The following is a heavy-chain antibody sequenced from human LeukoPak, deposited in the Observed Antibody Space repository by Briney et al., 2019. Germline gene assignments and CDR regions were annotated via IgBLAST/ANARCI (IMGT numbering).Heavy chain of an antibody. CDR2: INPNSGGT. V-gene: IGHV1-2*02. J-gene: IGHJ4*02. CDR3: ARLYGDYVEY. CDR1: GYTFTGYY. D-gene: IGHD4-17*01. Sequence: ASVKVSCKASGYTFTGYYMHWVRQAPGQGLEWMGWINPNSGGTNYAQKFQGRGTMTRDTAISTACMELSRLRSDDTAVYYCARLYGDYVEYWGQGTLVTVSS.